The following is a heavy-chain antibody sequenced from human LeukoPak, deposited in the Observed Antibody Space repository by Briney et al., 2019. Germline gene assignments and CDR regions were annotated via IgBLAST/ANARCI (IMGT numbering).Heavy chain of an antibody. CDR2: TYYRSEWYN. D-gene: IGHD2-15*01. CDR3: ARSWVVAARGFIGDYYYYGMDV. CDR1: GDSVSNNSTN. V-gene: IGHV6-1*01. J-gene: IGHJ6*02. Sequence: SQTLSLTCAISGDSVSNNSTNWNWIRQSPSRGLEWLGRTYYRSEWYNDYAVSVKSRININPDTSKNQFSLQLNSVTPEDTAVYYCARSWVVAARGFIGDYYYYGMDVWGQGTTVTVSS.